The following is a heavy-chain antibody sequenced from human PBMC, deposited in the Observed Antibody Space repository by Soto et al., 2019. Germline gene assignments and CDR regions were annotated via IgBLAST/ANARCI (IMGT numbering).Heavy chain of an antibody. J-gene: IGHJ5*02. V-gene: IGHV4-31*03. CDR1: CGSISSGGYY. Sequence: SSETLSLTCTFSCGSISSGGYYWSWIRQHPGKGLEWIGYIYYSGSTYYNPSLKSRVTISVDTSKNQFSLKLSSVTAADTAVYYCARATYSSSWYVVWFAPWGQGTLVTVSS. D-gene: IGHD6-13*01. CDR2: IYYSGST. CDR3: ARATYSSSWYVVWFAP.